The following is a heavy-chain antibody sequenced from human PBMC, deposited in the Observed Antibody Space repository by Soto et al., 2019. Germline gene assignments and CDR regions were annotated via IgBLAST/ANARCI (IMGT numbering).Heavy chain of an antibody. V-gene: IGHV2-5*02. J-gene: IGHJ4*02. D-gene: IGHD2-15*01. CDR1: GFSLPSDAVG. CDR3: AHRRHDIAVAWDRGYFDY. Sequence: SGPTLVKPTQTLTLTCTFSGFSLPSDAVGVGWTRQPPGKALEWLAVIYWDDDKRYNPSLKDRLTITKDTPKNQVVLTLTNVDPVDTATYYCAHRRHDIAVAWDRGYFDYWGQGTLVTVSS. CDR2: IYWDDDK.